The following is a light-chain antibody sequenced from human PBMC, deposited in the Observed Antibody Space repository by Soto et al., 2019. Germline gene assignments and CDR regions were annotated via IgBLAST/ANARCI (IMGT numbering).Light chain of an antibody. Sequence: DVVMTPSPDSLAVSLGERATINCKSSKSVLYSSNNKNYLAWYQQKPGQPPKLLIYWASTRESGVPDRFSGSGSGTDFTLTISSLQAEDVAVYYCQQYYTTLALTFGGGTKVDIK. CDR2: WAS. J-gene: IGKJ4*01. V-gene: IGKV4-1*01. CDR1: KSVLYSSNNKNY. CDR3: QQYYTTLALT.